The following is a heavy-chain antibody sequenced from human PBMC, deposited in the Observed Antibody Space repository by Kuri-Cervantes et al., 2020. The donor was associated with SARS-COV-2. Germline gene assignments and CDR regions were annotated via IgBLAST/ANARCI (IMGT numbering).Heavy chain of an antibody. CDR1: GYDFSYFW. CDR3: ARVGERLTNTGYFNI. CDR2: IYPHDSDI. Sequence: GESLKISCRGSGYDFSYFWIAWVRQVAGKDLEWMGIIYPHDSDIRYSPSFQGHVTISGDKSISTAYLQWSSLKASDTAMYYCARVGERLTNTGYFNIWGQGTVVTVSS. J-gene: IGHJ3*02. D-gene: IGHD3-16*01. V-gene: IGHV5-51*01.